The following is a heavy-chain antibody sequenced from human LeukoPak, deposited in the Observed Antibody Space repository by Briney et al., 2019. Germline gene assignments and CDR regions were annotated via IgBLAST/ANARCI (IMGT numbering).Heavy chain of an antibody. Sequence: SETLSLTCTVSGGSISSSSYYWGWIRQPPGKGLEWIGSIYYSGSTNYNPSLKSRVTMPVDTSKNHFSLKLSSVTAADTAVYYCARGAVVVGAAENWFDPWGQGTLVTVSS. D-gene: IGHD2-15*01. J-gene: IGHJ5*02. CDR1: GGSISSSSYY. V-gene: IGHV4-39*07. CDR3: ARGAVVVGAAENWFDP. CDR2: IYYSGST.